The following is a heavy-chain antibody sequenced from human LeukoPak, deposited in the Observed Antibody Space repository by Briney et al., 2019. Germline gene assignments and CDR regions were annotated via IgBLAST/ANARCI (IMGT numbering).Heavy chain of an antibody. Sequence: PGGSLRLYCAASGFTLGSYAVSWVRQAPGKGLEWVSAMNTAGVTVSADSVKGRFTISRDNSKNTLSLQMNSLRAEDTAVYFCASSWSTPSWFFSLWGRGALVTVSS. D-gene: IGHD6-13*01. V-gene: IGHV3-23*01. J-gene: IGHJ2*01. CDR2: MNTAGVT. CDR3: ASSWSTPSWFFSL. CDR1: GFTLGSYA.